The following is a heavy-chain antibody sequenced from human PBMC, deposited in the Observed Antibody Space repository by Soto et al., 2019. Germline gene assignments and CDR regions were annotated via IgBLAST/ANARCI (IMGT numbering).Heavy chain of an antibody. CDR3: AKDISSYDSSGYHPFDY. J-gene: IGHJ4*02. CDR2: ISGNSGSI. CDR1: VFTVDDYA. V-gene: IGHV3-9*01. Sequence: GGSLRRSCSASVFTVDDYAMHWFRQAAGKCVEWVSGISGNSGSIGYADSVKVRFTISRDNAKNSLYLQMNSLRAEDTALYYCAKDISSYDSSGYHPFDYWGQGTLVTVSS. D-gene: IGHD3-22*01.